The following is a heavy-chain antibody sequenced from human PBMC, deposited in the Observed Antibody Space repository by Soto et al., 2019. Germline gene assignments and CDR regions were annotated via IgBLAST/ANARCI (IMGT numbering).Heavy chain of an antibody. CDR3: ARDRKPELPGNYYYYGMDV. CDR1: GGSIRDYF. D-gene: IGHD1-7*01. CDR2: ISSSGTV. V-gene: IGHV4-59*01. Sequence: PSETLSLTCSVSGGSIRDYFWTWIRQSPGRGLEWIGYISSSGTVKYNSSLKSRVTISLDRSRNQFSLKLSSVTAADTAVYFCARDRKPELPGNYYYYGMDVWGQRTTVTVSS. J-gene: IGHJ6*02.